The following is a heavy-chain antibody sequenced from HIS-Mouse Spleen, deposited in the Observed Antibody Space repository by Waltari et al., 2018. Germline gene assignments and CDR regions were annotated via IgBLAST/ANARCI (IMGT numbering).Heavy chain of an antibody. V-gene: IGHV4-39*07. CDR3: AREIPYSSSWYDWYFDL. Sequence: HLQLQESGPGLVRPSGTLSLTCTVPGGSIRSGSYYCGWIRQPPGKGLEWLGSIYYSGSTYSNPSLKSRVTISVDTSKNQFSLKLSSVTAADTAVYYCAREIPYSSSWYDWYFDLWGRGTLVTVSS. CDR2: IYYSGST. CDR1: GGSIRSGSYY. D-gene: IGHD6-13*01. J-gene: IGHJ2*01.